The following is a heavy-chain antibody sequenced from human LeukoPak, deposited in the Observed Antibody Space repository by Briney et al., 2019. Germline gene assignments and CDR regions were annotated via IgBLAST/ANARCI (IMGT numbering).Heavy chain of an antibody. CDR2: IIPIFGTA. D-gene: IGHD6-19*01. J-gene: IGHJ3*02. Sequence: SVKVSCKASGGTFSSYAISWVRQAPGQGLEWMGGIIPIFGTANYAQKFQGRVTITADESTSTAYMELSSLRSEDTAVYYCAGERGPTVAGNERDAFDIWGQGTMVTVSS. CDR3: AGERGPTVAGNERDAFDI. CDR1: GGTFSSYA. V-gene: IGHV1-69*13.